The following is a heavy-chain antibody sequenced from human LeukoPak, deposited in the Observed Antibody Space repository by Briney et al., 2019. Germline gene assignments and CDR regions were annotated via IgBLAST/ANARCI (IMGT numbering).Heavy chain of an antibody. Sequence: SETLSLTCTVSGGSISSSSYYWGWIRQPPGKGLEWIGSIYYSGSTYYNPSLKSRVTISVDTSKNQFSLKLSSVTAADTAVYYCARQDRSGRWYYFDYWGQGTLVTASS. D-gene: IGHD3-10*01. CDR1: GGSISSSSYY. J-gene: IGHJ4*02. CDR2: IYYSGST. CDR3: ARQDRSGRWYYFDY. V-gene: IGHV4-39*07.